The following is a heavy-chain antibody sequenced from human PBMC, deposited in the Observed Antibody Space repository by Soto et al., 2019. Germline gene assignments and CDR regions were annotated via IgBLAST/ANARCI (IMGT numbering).Heavy chain of an antibody. J-gene: IGHJ6*02. CDR3: ASTVGQYDSYYYYYGMDV. D-gene: IGHD5-18*01. V-gene: IGHV1-8*01. CDR1: GYTFTSYD. Sequence: GASVKVSCKASGYTFTSYDINWGRQATGQGLEWMGWMNPNSGNTGYAQKFQGRVTMTRNTSISTAYMELSSLRSEDTAVYYCASTVGQYDSYYYYYGMDVWGQGTTVTVSS. CDR2: MNPNSGNT.